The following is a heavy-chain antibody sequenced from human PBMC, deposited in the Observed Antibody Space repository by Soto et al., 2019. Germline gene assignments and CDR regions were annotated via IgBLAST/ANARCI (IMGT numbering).Heavy chain of an antibody. CDR2: ISYSGST. CDR1: GGSISSGNYC. D-gene: IGHD2-15*01. V-gene: IGHV4-61*01. CDR3: ARADPDASVGY. J-gene: IGHJ4*02. Sequence: SETLSLTCTVSGGSISSGNYCWTWLRQSPGRGLEWIGYISYSGSTYYNPSLKSRVTISADTSKNQFSLRMNSMIAADTAVYYCARADPDASVGYWGQGTLVTAPQ.